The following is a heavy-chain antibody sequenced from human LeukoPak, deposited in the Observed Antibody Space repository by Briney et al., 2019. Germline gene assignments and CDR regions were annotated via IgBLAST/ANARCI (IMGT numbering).Heavy chain of an antibody. J-gene: IGHJ4*02. CDR3: GRNHHDYVWGSYRNFDY. V-gene: IGHV1-69*05. Sequence: SVKVSCKASGGTFSSYAISWVRQAPGQGLEWMGGIIPIFGTANYAQKFQGRVTITTDESTSTAYMELSSLRSEDTAVYYCGRNHHDYVWGSYRNFDYWGQGTLVTVCS. CDR2: IIPIFGTA. D-gene: IGHD3-16*02. CDR1: GGTFSSYA.